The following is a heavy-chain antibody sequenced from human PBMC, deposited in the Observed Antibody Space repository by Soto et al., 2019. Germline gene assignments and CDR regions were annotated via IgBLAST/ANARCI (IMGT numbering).Heavy chain of an antibody. CDR2: INPSGGRT. CDR3: ARDKEAVLNFGFDY. D-gene: IGHD3-16*01. CDR1: GYTFTSYY. J-gene: IGHJ4*02. Sequence: QVQLVQSGAEVKKPGASVKVSCKASGYTFTSYYLHWVRQAPGQGLEWMGVINPSGGRTSYAQKFQGRVTMARDTSTSTFYMELGSLRSEDTAVYYCARDKEAVLNFGFDYRGQGTLVTVSS. V-gene: IGHV1-46*01.